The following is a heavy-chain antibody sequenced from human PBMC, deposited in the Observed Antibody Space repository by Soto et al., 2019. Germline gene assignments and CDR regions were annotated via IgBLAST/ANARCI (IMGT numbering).Heavy chain of an antibody. Sequence: SGPTLVNPTETLTLTCTVSGFSLSNARMGVSWIRQPPGKALEWLAHIFSNDEKSYSTSLKSRLTISKDTSKSQVVLTMTNMDPVDTATYYCARISYGGWYVGAFDIWGQGTMVTVSS. CDR2: IFSNDEK. CDR1: GFSLSNARMG. CDR3: ARISYGGWYVGAFDI. J-gene: IGHJ3*02. D-gene: IGHD6-19*01. V-gene: IGHV2-26*01.